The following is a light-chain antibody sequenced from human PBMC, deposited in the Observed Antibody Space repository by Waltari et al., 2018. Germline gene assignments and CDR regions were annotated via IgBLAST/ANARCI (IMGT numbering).Light chain of an antibody. V-gene: IGLV2-11*01. Sequence: SALTPPRSVSGSPGQSVTISCPGTTTDLSSYNYVSWYQQHPGKAPKLIILDVTKRPSGVPDRLSGSKSGNTASLTISGLRAEDEAEYYCCSYAGSYTWVFGGGTKLTVV. CDR2: DVT. CDR3: CSYAGSYTWV. CDR1: TTDLSSYNY. J-gene: IGLJ3*02.